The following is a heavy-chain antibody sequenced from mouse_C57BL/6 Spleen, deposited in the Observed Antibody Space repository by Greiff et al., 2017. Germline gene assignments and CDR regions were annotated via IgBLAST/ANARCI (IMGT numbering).Heavy chain of an antibody. J-gene: IGHJ2*01. Sequence: VQLQQSGPELVKPGASVKISCKASGYSFTGYYMHWVKQSSEKSLEWIGEINPSTGGTSYNQKFKGKATLTVDKSSSTAYMQLKSLTSEDSAVYYCARVYYGSSYGYWGQGTTLTVAS. D-gene: IGHD1-1*01. CDR1: GYSFTGYY. CDR2: INPSTGGT. CDR3: ARVYYGSSYGY. V-gene: IGHV1-43*01.